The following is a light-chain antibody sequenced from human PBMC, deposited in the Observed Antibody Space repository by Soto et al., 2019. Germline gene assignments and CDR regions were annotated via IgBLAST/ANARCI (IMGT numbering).Light chain of an antibody. J-gene: IGLJ1*01. Sequence: QSALAQPASVSGSPGQSITISCTGTSSDVGGYNYVSWYQQHPGKAPKLMIYEVSNRPLGVSNRFSGSKSGNTASLTISGLQAEDEADYYCASYTCSSTLDVFVTGTKVTVL. CDR3: ASYTCSSTLDV. V-gene: IGLV2-14*01. CDR1: SSDVGGYNY. CDR2: EVS.